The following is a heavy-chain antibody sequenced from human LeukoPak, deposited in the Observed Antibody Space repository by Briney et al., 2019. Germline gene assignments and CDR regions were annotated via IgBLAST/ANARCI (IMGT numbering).Heavy chain of an antibody. D-gene: IGHD5-24*01. J-gene: IGHJ2*01. CDR2: ISRSRSYI. CDR1: GFTFGTYT. V-gene: IGHV3-21*01. CDR3: ARELEGGGYFDL. Sequence: GGSLRLSCAASGFTFGTYTLNWVRQAPGKGLEWVSSISRSRSYIYCADSVKDRFTISRDNTKNSLFLQMDNLRAGDTAVYFCARELEGGGYFDLWGRGTLVTVSS.